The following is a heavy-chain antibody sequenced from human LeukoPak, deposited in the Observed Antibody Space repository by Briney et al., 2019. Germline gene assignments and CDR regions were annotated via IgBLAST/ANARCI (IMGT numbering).Heavy chain of an antibody. Sequence: ESGPTLVKPTQTLTLTCTLSGLSLSTSGVGVGWIRQPPGKALEWLALIYWNDEKRYSPSLKSRLTLTKDTSQIQVGLAMTNVDPVDTATYYCAHTQYYYDSGGVDDGFDIWGRGTMVTVSS. CDR2: IYWNDEK. CDR3: AHTQYYYDSGGVDDGFDI. V-gene: IGHV2-5*01. J-gene: IGHJ3*02. CDR1: GLSLSTSGVG. D-gene: IGHD3-22*01.